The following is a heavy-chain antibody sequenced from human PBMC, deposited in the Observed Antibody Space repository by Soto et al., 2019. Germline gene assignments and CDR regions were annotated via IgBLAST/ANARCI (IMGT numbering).Heavy chain of an antibody. V-gene: IGHV4-38-2*01. Sequence: PSETLSLTCAVSGYSISSGYYWGWIRQPPWKGLEWVGNIHHSGSTYYNPSLKSRVTISIDTSKNQFSLKLISVTAADTAVYYCARAGDTMVRGVIIMNYYGMDVWGQGTTVT. CDR2: IHHSGST. D-gene: IGHD3-10*01. CDR3: ARAGDTMVRGVIIMNYYGMDV. J-gene: IGHJ6*02. CDR1: GYSISSGYY.